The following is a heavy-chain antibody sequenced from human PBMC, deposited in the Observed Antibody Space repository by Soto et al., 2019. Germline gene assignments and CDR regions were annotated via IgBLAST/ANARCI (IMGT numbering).Heavy chain of an antibody. Sequence: EVQLVDSGGDLVQPGGSLRLSCAASGFTFSTYWMSWVRQAPGKGLEWVANIDPEGSQKYYVDSVKGRFTISRDNAKNSLYLQMNSLRAEDTAVYYCARDMGPSGAYGYWGQGTLVTVSS. CDR1: GFTFSTYW. D-gene: IGHD1-26*01. CDR3: ARDMGPSGAYGY. J-gene: IGHJ4*02. CDR2: IDPEGSQK. V-gene: IGHV3-7*03.